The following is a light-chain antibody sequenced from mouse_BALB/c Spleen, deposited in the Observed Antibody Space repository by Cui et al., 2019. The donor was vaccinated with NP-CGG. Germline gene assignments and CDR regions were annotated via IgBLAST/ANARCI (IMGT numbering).Light chain of an antibody. J-gene: IGLJ1*01. V-gene: IGLV1*01. Sequence: HAVVPQASALTTSPGETVTLTCRSSTGAVTTSNYANWVQEKPDHLFTGLIGGTNNRAPGVPARFSGSLIGDKAALTITGAQTDDEAIYFCALWYSNHWVFGGGTKLTVL. CDR1: TGAVTTSNY. CDR3: ALWYSNHWV. CDR2: GTN.